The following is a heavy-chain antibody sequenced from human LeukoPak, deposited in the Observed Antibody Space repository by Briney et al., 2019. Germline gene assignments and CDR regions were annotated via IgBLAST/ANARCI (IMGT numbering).Heavy chain of an antibody. D-gene: IGHD4-17*01. Sequence: SETLSLTCTVSGGSISSSRYYWGWIRQPPGKGLEWIGSIHYSGSTYYNPSLKSRVTVSVDTSENQFSLKLTSVTAADTAVYYCARVPNGYNWFDSWGQGTLVTVSS. CDR3: ARVPNGYNWFDS. J-gene: IGHJ5*01. CDR2: IHYSGST. V-gene: IGHV4-39*07. CDR1: GGSISSSRYY.